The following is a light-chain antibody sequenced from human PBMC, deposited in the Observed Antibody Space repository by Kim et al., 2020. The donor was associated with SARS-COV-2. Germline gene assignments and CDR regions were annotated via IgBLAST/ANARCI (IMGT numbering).Light chain of an antibody. V-gene: IGKV3-20*01. CDR2: GAS. CDR1: QIVSSTY. Sequence: PPGKRPTLSCRARQIVSSTYLACYQQKPGQAPRLLIYGASRRATGIPDRFSGSGSETDFTLTISRLEPEDFSVYYCQQYGSSPRTFGQGTTVDI. CDR3: QQYGSSPRT. J-gene: IGKJ1*01.